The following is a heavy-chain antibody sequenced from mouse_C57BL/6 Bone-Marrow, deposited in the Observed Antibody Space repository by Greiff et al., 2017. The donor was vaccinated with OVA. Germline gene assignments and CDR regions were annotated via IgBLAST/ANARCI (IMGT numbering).Heavy chain of an antibody. CDR1: GYTFTSYG. V-gene: IGHV1-81*01. CDR2: IYPRSGNT. J-gene: IGHJ2*01. CDR3: ARAGIYDGYLYYFDY. D-gene: IGHD2-3*01. Sequence: VQLQQSGAELARPGASVKLSCKASGYTFTSYGISWVKQRTGQGLEWIGEIYPRSGNTYYNEKFKGKATLTADKSSSTAYMELRSLTSEDSAVYFCARAGIYDGYLYYFDYWGQGTTLTVSS.